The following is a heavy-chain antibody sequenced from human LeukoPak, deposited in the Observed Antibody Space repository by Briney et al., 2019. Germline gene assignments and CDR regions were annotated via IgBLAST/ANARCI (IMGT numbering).Heavy chain of an antibody. D-gene: IGHD4-17*01. CDR3: ARSATVTTNPFDY. J-gene: IGHJ4*02. CDR1: GGSVSSGSYY. V-gene: IGHV4-61*01. CDR2: IYYSGST. Sequence: SETLSLTCTVSGGSVSSGSYYWSWIRQPPGKGLEWSGYIYYSGSTNYNPSLKSRVTISVDTSKKQFSLKLSSVTAADTAVYYCARSATVTTNPFDYWGQGTLVTVSS.